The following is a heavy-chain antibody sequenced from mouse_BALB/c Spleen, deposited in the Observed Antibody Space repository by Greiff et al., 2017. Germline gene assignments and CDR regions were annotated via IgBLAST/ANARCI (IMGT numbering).Heavy chain of an antibody. V-gene: IGHV5-12-1*01. J-gene: IGHJ4*01. CDR3: ARHDYYGSSSYYYAMDY. CDR2: ISSGGGST. Sequence: EVKLMESGGGLVKPGGSLKLSCAASGFAFSSYDMSWVRQTPEKRLEWVAYISSGGGSTYYPDTVKGRFTISRDNAKNTLYLQMSSLKSEDTAMYYCARHDYYGSSSYYYAMDYWGQGTSVTVSS. CDR1: GFAFSSYD. D-gene: IGHD1-1*01.